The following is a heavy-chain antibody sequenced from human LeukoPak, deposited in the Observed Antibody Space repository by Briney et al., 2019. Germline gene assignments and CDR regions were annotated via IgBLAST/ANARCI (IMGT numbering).Heavy chain of an antibody. Sequence: GGSLRLSCAASGFIVSNNYMSWVRQAPGKGLEWVSVIYSDGSTYYADSVKGRFTISRDNAKNTLYLQMNSLRAEDTAVYYCASGYNYGYYYYGMDVWGQGTTVTVSS. J-gene: IGHJ6*02. V-gene: IGHV3-53*01. CDR3: ASGYNYGYYYYGMDV. D-gene: IGHD5-18*01. CDR1: GFIVSNNY. CDR2: IYSDGST.